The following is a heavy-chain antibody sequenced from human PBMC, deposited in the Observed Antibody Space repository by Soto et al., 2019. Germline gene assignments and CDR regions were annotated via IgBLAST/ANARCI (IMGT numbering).Heavy chain of an antibody. CDR3: ARVYSSRGYYYYYGMDV. Sequence: SVKVSCKASGGTFSSYAISWVRQPPGQGLEWMGGIIPIFGTANYAQKFQGRVTITADKSTSTAYMELSSLRSEDTAVYYCARVYSSRGYYYYYGMDVWGQGTTVTVSS. J-gene: IGHJ6*02. D-gene: IGHD6-13*01. CDR1: GGTFSSYA. CDR2: IIPIFGTA. V-gene: IGHV1-69*06.